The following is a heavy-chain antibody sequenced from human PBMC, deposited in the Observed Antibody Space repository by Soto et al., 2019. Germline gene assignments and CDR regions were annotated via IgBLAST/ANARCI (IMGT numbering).Heavy chain of an antibody. CDR3: TTDRYCSGGSCYPWFDP. J-gene: IGHJ5*02. CDR1: GFTFSNAW. Sequence: PGWSLRLSCAASGFTFSNAWMSWVCQAPGKGLEWVGRIKSKTDGGTTDYAAPVKGRFTTSRDDSKNTLYLQMNSLKTEDTAVYNCTTDRYCSGGSCYPWFDPWGKGNLVTGSS. V-gene: IGHV3-15*01. D-gene: IGHD2-15*01. CDR2: IKSKTDGGTT.